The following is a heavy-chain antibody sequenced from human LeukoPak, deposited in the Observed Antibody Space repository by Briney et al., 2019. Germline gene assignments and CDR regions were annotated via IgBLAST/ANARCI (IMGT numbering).Heavy chain of an antibody. V-gene: IGHV4-34*01. CDR2: INHSGST. Sequence: SETLSLTCAVYGGSFSGYYWSWIRQPPGKGLEWIGEINHSGSTNYNPSLKSRVTISVDTSKNQFSLKLSSVTAADTAVYYCARGLGGFVDYWGQGTLVTVSS. CDR1: GGSFSGYY. CDR3: ARGLGGFVDY. D-gene: IGHD3-16*01. J-gene: IGHJ4*02.